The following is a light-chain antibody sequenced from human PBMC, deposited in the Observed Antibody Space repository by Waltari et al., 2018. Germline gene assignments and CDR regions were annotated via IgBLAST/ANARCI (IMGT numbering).Light chain of an antibody. Sequence: ELVMTQSPDSLSVSPGEGATLSCRASQRVRSNLACDHHKPGQAPRPPSYGASTRATGIPARLSGSGSGTEFTLTISSLKSEDFAVNYCQQYNDWPRTFGEGTKVEIK. J-gene: IGKJ1*01. CDR2: GAS. CDR3: QQYNDWPRT. V-gene: IGKV3D-15*01. CDR1: QRVRSN.